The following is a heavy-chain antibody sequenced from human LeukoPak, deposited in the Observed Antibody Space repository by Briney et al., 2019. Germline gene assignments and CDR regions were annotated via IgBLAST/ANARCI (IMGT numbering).Heavy chain of an antibody. V-gene: IGHV3-30*18. CDR3: AKGSGVNYYYYGMDV. CDR2: ISYDGINK. Sequence: GGSLRLSCAASGFIFSSFGMHWVRQAPSKGLEWVAIISYDGINKNYADSVKGRFTISRDNSKNTLYLQMNSLRAEDTAVYYCAKGSGVNYYYYGMDVWGQGTTVTVSS. J-gene: IGHJ6*02. CDR1: GFIFSSFG. D-gene: IGHD6-25*01.